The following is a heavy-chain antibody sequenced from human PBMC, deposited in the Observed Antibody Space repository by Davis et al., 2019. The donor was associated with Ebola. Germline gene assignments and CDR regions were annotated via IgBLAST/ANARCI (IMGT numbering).Heavy chain of an antibody. V-gene: IGHV1-46*03. CDR1: GYTFTSYG. Sequence: ASVKVSCKASGYTFTSYGISWVRQAPGQGLEWMGIINPSGGSTSYAQKFQGRVTMTRDTSTSTVYMELSSLRSEDTAVYYCAREIVVVVAVYSYYYYGMDVWGQGTTVTVSS. J-gene: IGHJ6*02. CDR3: AREIVVVVAVYSYYYYGMDV. D-gene: IGHD2-15*01. CDR2: INPSGGST.